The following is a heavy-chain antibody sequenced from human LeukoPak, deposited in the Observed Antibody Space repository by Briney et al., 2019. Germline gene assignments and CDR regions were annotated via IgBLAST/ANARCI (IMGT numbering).Heavy chain of an antibody. V-gene: IGHV1-2*02. Sequence: ASVKVSCKASGYMFTEYNIHWVRQAPGQGLEWMGWINPNSGGTNYAQKFQGRVTMTRDTSINTAYMEVSRLSSDDTAVYYCPGPGLRVTGSFNFWGQGTLVTVSS. CDR1: GYMFTEYN. CDR2: INPNSGGT. J-gene: IGHJ4*02. D-gene: IGHD7-27*01. CDR3: PGPGLRVTGSFNF.